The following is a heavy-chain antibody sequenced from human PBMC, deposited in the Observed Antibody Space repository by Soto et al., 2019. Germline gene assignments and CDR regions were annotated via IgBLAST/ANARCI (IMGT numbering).Heavy chain of an antibody. CDR1: GFTFSSYG. J-gene: IGHJ4*02. Sequence: GGSLRLSCAASGFTFSSYGMHWVRQAPGKGLEWVAVISYDGSNKYYADSVKGRFTISRDNSKNTLYLQMNSLRAEDTAVYYCAKLVGEWELLRPNDYWGQGTLVTVSS. CDR2: ISYDGSNK. V-gene: IGHV3-30*18. D-gene: IGHD1-26*01. CDR3: AKLVGEWELLRPNDY.